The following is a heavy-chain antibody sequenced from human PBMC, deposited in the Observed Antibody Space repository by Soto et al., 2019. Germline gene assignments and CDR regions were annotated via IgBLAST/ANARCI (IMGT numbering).Heavy chain of an antibody. V-gene: IGHV1-46*01. Sequence: ASVKVSCKASGYTFTSYYMHWVRQAPGQGLEWMGIINPSGGSTSYAQKFQGRVTMTRDTSTSTVYMELSSLRSEDTAVYYWARDRAMYYYDSSGYYRGFDYWGRG. J-gene: IGHJ4*02. CDR1: GYTFTSYY. CDR3: ARDRAMYYYDSSGYYRGFDY. D-gene: IGHD3-22*01. CDR2: INPSGGST.